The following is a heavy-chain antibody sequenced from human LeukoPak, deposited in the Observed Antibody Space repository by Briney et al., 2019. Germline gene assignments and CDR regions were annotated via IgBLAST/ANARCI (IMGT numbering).Heavy chain of an antibody. CDR2: ISGSGGST. CDR3: AKAILAAPLYYFDY. CDR1: GFTFSSYA. J-gene: IGHJ4*02. V-gene: IGHV3-23*01. Sequence: GGSLRLSCAASGFTFSSYAMSWVRQAPGKVLEWISAISGSGGSTYYADSVKGRFTISRDNSKNTLYLQMNSLRAEDTAVYYCAKAILAAPLYYFDYWGQGTLVTVSS. D-gene: IGHD6-13*01.